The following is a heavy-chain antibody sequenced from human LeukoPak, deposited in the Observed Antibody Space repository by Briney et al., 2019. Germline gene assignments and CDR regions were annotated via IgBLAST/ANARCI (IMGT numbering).Heavy chain of an antibody. Sequence: GGSLRLSCAASGFTSRNFVMHWVRQAPGKGLEWVSVISYDGSNKYYADSVKGRFTISRDNSKNTLYLQMNSLRSEDTALYYCARDATGDGDLESCGQGNLVTVSP. J-gene: IGHJ5*02. V-gene: IGHV3-30*04. D-gene: IGHD4-17*01. CDR3: ARDATGDGDLES. CDR2: ISYDGSNK. CDR1: GFTSRNFV.